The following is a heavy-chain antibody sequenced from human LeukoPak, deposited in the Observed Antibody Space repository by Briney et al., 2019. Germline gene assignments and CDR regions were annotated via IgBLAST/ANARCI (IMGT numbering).Heavy chain of an antibody. CDR1: GFSFSSYR. CDR3: AKTHYGDRVTSYYYYMDV. Sequence: GGSLRLSCEASGFSFSSYRIQWVRQAPGKGLESVSLIRYDGSVANYTDSVKGRFTISRDNSKKMVYLQMNSLRAEDTAVYYGAKTHYGDRVTSYYYYMDVWGKGTTVTISS. J-gene: IGHJ6*03. V-gene: IGHV3-30*02. D-gene: IGHD4-17*01. CDR2: IRYDGSVA.